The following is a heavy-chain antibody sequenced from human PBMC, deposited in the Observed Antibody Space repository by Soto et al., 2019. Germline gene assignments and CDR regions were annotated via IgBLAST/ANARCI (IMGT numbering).Heavy chain of an antibody. V-gene: IGHV1-69*09. CDR2: INPASQLR. Sequence: QVVLLQSGTEVKRPGSSVTVSCQASGVPFNSYGFAWVRQAPGRGLEWVGRINPASQLRNYEQSLQGRVTITADTSTTTAYMELSGRTSEDTAFYDCARMKLGRLDHWGQGTLVTVSS. D-gene: IGHD3-10*01. J-gene: IGHJ4*02. CDR1: GVPFNSYG. CDR3: ARMKLGRLDH.